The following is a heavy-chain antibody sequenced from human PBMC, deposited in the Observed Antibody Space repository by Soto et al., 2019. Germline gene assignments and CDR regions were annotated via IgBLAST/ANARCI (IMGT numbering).Heavy chain of an antibody. CDR2: IIPIYDSP. V-gene: IGHV1-69*06. CDR1: GGTFSTYS. J-gene: IGHJ4*02. D-gene: IGHD2-15*01. CDR3: AGDSASGTPVPLGD. Sequence: VQLVQSGAEVRQPGSSVRVSCKASGGTFSTYSVTWVRQAPGQGLEWMGGIIPIYDSPYYAQKFLGRVSLTADTSTNTASMVVSRLTSEDTAVYFCAGDSASGTPVPLGDWGQGTLVLVSS.